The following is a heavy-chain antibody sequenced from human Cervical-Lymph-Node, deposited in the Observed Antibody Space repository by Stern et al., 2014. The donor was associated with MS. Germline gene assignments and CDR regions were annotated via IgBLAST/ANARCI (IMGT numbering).Heavy chain of an antibody. CDR1: GFSFTTHY. V-gene: IGHV1-46*03. D-gene: IGHD1-1*01. CDR3: TRVQRERRALDHFDP. CDR2: INPNSGTP. Sequence: VQLVESGAEVKKPGASVNVSCEASGFSFTTHYMHWIRQAPGEGLEWVGMINPNSGTPSYARQFQGRVIITRDTSTSTIYMELTGLRSEDTALYFCTRVQRERRALDHFDPWGQGTLVTVSS. J-gene: IGHJ5*02.